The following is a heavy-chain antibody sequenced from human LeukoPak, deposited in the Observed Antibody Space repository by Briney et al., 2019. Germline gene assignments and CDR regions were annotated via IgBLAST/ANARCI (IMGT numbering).Heavy chain of an antibody. CDR3: AKDPLTASGFLSGGFDL. CDR2: IYSSGST. V-gene: IGHV4-4*07. Sequence: SETLSLTCAVSGGSISIDYGSCSRQPAGKGREWIWRIYSSGSTSYNPSLKSRVTISVDRSKNRFSLKLSSMTAADTAVYYCAKDPLTASGFLSGGFDLCGRGTIVTVSS. J-gene: IGHJ2*01. CDR1: GGSISIDY. D-gene: IGHD3-3*01.